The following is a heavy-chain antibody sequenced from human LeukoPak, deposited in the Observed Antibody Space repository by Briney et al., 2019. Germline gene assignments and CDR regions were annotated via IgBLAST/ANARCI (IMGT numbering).Heavy chain of an antibody. CDR2: IYPGDSDT. CDR1: GYSFTSYW. D-gene: IGHD3-22*01. Sequence: GESLKISCKGSGYSFTSYWIGWVRQMPGKGLEWMGIIYPGDSDTRYSPSFQGQVTISADKSISTAYLQWSSLKASDTAMYYCARRGYYYDSSGYYPGPAFDIWGQGTMVTVSP. J-gene: IGHJ3*02. CDR3: ARRGYYYDSSGYYPGPAFDI. V-gene: IGHV5-51*01.